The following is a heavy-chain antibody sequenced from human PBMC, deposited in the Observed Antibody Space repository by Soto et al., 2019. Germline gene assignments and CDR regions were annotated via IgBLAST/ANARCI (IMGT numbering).Heavy chain of an antibody. D-gene: IGHD2-2*03. CDR2: ISYDGSNK. J-gene: IGHJ6*02. V-gene: IGHV3-30*14. CDR1: GFTFSSYA. CDR3: ARDGWVQDGGVRYYYHGMDV. Sequence: GGSLRLSCASSGFTFSSYAMHLVRQAPGKGLEWVAVISYDGSNKNYADSVKGRFTISRDNSKNTLYLQMNSLRAEDTAVYYCARDGWVQDGGVRYYYHGMDVWGQGTTVTVSS.